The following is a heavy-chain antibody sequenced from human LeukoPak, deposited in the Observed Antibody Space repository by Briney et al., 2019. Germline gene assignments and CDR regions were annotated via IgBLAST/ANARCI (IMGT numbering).Heavy chain of an antibody. J-gene: IGHJ4*02. D-gene: IGHD4-17*01. CDR1: GFIFSSYN. CDR2: ISSSSGSR. V-gene: IGHV3-21*01. CDR3: ASGQDYGDGGR. Sequence: GGSLRLSCAASGFIFSSYNMNWVRQAPGKGLEWVSSISSSSGSRNYADSVKGGFTISRDNARNSLYLQINSLRAEDTAVYFCASGQDYGDGGRWGQGTLVTVSS.